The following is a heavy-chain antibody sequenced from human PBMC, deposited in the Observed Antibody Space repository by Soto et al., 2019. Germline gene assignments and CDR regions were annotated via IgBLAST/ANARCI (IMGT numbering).Heavy chain of an antibody. CDR2: SSGSGNRT. D-gene: IGHD3-10*01. CDR3: AKNREFWTNDAFDC. J-gene: IGHJ3*01. Sequence: EVELLESGGGLVQPGGSLRLSCASSGFTFSNYVINWVRQTPGKGLEWVSSSSGSGNRTYFADSVKGRFTISRDNSKNTLSLQMNSLRVEDTAVYYCAKNREFWTNDAFDCWGQGTVVTVS. V-gene: IGHV3-23*01. CDR1: GFTFSNYV.